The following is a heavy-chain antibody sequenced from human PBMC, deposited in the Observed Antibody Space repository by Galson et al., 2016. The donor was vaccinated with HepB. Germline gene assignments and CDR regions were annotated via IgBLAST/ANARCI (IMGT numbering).Heavy chain of an antibody. V-gene: IGHV4-59*01. CDR2: ISHSGST. J-gene: IGHJ4*02. D-gene: IGHD4-17*01. CDR1: GGSISNYY. Sequence: LTCTVSGGSISNYYWNWIRQPPGKALEWIAYISHSGSTIYNPTLKSRVTISLDTSRSQFSLKLNSVTAADTAVYYCAARYGDYDHWFDYWGQGTLVTVSS. CDR3: AARYGDYDHWFDY.